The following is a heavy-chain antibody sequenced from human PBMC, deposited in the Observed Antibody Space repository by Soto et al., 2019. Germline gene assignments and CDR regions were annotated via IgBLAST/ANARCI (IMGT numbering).Heavy chain of an antibody. CDR3: AREENDDNSAYYYVY. Sequence: SETLSLTCTVSGGSVGSGSYLWNWIRQSPGKGLEWVGYIHYTGNTNYNPSLKSRVSISIDMSKNQFSLRLSSVTTADTAVYYCAREENDDNSAYYYVYWGHGTLVT. CDR2: IHYTGNT. J-gene: IGHJ4*01. V-gene: IGHV4-61*01. CDR1: GGSVGSGSYL. D-gene: IGHD3-22*01.